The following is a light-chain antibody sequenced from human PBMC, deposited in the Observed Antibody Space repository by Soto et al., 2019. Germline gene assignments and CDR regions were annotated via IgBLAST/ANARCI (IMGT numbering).Light chain of an antibody. Sequence: EILLTQSPATLSVSPGETATLSCRASQNVLSDLAWYQQKPGQAPRLLVYGATTRATDAPAKFRGSGSGTEFSLTISSLQSEDYATYYCQQYRSWPRTFGQGSKMEI. CDR3: QQYRSWPRT. CDR1: QNVLSD. CDR2: GAT. J-gene: IGKJ1*01. V-gene: IGKV3-15*01.